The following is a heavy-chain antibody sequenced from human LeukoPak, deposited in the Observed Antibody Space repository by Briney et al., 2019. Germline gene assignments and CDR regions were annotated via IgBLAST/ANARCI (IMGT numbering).Heavy chain of an antibody. V-gene: IGHV3-48*04. CDR2: ISSSSTII. CDR3: AREQESSGWHSYYFDY. CDR1: GFTFSHYS. D-gene: IGHD6-19*01. J-gene: IGHJ4*02. Sequence: HSGGSLRLSCAASGFTFSHYSMNWVRQAPGKGLEWVSYISSSSTIIYYADSVKGRFTISRDNAKNSLYLQMNSLRAEDTAVYYCAREQESSGWHSYYFDYWGQGTLVTVSS.